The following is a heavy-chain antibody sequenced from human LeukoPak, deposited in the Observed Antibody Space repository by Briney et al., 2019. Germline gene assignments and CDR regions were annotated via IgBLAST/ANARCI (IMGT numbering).Heavy chain of an antibody. Sequence: GGSLRLSCAASGFTFSSYAMSWVRQAPVKGLEWVSANSGSGGSTYYADSVKGRFTISRDNSKNTLYLQMNCLRAEDTAVYYCAKTGGAYGYYGMDVWGQGTTVTVSS. CDR1: GFTFSSYA. J-gene: IGHJ6*02. D-gene: IGHD4-17*01. CDR2: NSGSGGST. V-gene: IGHV3-23*01. CDR3: AKTGGAYGYYGMDV.